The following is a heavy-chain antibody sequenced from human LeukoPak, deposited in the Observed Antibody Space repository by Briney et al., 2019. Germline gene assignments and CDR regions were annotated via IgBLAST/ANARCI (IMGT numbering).Heavy chain of an antibody. CDR2: IYHSGST. CDR1: GYSISSGYF. Sequence: SETLSLTCAVSGYSISSGYFWGWIRLPPGKGLEWIASIYHSGSTYYNPSLKSRVTISVDTSLNQFSPKLSSVTAADTAVYYCARTQSSGIVGATTQFDYWGQGTLVTVSS. D-gene: IGHD1-26*01. V-gene: IGHV4-38-2*01. J-gene: IGHJ4*02. CDR3: ARTQSSGIVGATTQFDY.